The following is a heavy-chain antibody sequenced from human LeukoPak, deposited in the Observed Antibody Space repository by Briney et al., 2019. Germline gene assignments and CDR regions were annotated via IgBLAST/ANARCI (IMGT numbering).Heavy chain of an antibody. CDR3: AKAMSYCSSTSCYFDY. Sequence: GGSLRLSCAASGFTFNTFNMNWVRQAPGKGLEWVSAISGSGGSTYYADSVKGRFTISRDNSKNTLYLQMNSLRAEDTAVYYCAKAMSYCSSTSCYFDYWGQGTLVTVSS. J-gene: IGHJ4*02. D-gene: IGHD2-2*01. V-gene: IGHV3-23*01. CDR1: GFTFNTFN. CDR2: ISGSGGST.